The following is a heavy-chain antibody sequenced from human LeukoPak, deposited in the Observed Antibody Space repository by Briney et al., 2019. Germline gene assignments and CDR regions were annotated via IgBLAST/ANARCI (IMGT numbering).Heavy chain of an antibody. CDR3: ARGNIAARRRTVYSYYMDV. Sequence: ASVKVSCKASGYTFTSYNINWVRQATGQGLEWMGWMNPSSGNTGFAQKFQGRVTMTSDTSISTAYMELSSLTSEDTAVYYCARGNIAARRRTVYSYYMDVWGKGTTVTVSS. J-gene: IGHJ6*03. V-gene: IGHV1-8*01. CDR2: MNPSSGNT. D-gene: IGHD6-6*01. CDR1: GYTFTSYN.